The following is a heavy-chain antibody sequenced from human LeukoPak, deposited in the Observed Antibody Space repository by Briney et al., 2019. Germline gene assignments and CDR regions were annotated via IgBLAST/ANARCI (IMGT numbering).Heavy chain of an antibody. V-gene: IGHV4-59*01. CDR3: ARGGSSGWYDNFDY. Sequence: SETLSPTCTVSGGSISSYYWSWIRQPPGKGLEWIGYIYYSGSTNYNPSLKSRVTISVDTSKNQFSLKLSSVTAADTAVYYCARGGSSGWYDNFDYWGQGTLVTVSS. CDR1: GGSISSYY. CDR2: IYYSGST. D-gene: IGHD6-19*01. J-gene: IGHJ4*02.